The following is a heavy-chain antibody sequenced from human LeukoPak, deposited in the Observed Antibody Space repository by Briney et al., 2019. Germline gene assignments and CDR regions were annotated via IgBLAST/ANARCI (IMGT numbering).Heavy chain of an antibody. J-gene: IGHJ5*02. V-gene: IGHV6-1*01. CDR3: ARDAHPYYYDSSGYRYNWFDP. CDR1: GDSVSSNSAA. D-gene: IGHD3-22*01. CDR2: TNYRSKWYN. Sequence: SQTLSLTCAISGDSVSSNSAAWNWIRQSPSRGLEWLGRTNYRSKWYNDYAVSVKSRITINPDTSKNQFSLQLNSVTPEDTAVYYCARDAHPYYYDSSGYRYNWFDPWGQGTLVTVSS.